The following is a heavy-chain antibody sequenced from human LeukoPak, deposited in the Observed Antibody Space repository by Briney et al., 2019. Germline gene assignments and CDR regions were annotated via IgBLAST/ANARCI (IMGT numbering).Heavy chain of an antibody. CDR2: ISADNGNT. CDR3: ARFRYSSSWYYYYGMDV. CDR1: GYTFTRYG. J-gene: IGHJ6*02. Sequence: ASLKVSCKASGYTFTRYGISWVRQAPGQGLEWMGWISADNGNTNYAQKLQGRVTMTTDTSTSTAYMELRSLRSDDTAVYYSARFRYSSSWYYYYGMDVWGQGTTVTVSS. V-gene: IGHV1-18*01. D-gene: IGHD6-13*01.